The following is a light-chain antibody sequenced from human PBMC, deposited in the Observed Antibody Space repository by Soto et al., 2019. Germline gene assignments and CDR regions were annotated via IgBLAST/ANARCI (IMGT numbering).Light chain of an antibody. J-gene: IGKJ2*01. CDR1: QSVSSW. Sequence: DIQMTQSPSTRSASVGDRVTITCRASQSVSSWLAWYQQKPGKAPKLLIYKASSLESGVPSRSIGSGSGTEFTLTISSLQPDDFATYYCQQYNSYSPYTFGQGTKLEIK. V-gene: IGKV1-5*03. CDR2: KAS. CDR3: QQYNSYSPYT.